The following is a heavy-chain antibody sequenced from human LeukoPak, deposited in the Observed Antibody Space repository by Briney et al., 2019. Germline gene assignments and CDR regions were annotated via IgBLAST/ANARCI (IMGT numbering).Heavy chain of an antibody. V-gene: IGHV3-74*01. CDR2: INTDGSIT. CDR3: VRDRAYSYGLDS. Sequence: GSLRLSCAASGFTFSSYWMHWVRQSPGKGLVWVSRINTDGSITSYADSVKGRFTIFRDNARNTLYLKMNSLRAEDTAVYNCVRDRAYSYGLDSWGQGILVTVSS. D-gene: IGHD5-18*01. J-gene: IGHJ4*02. CDR1: GFTFSSYW.